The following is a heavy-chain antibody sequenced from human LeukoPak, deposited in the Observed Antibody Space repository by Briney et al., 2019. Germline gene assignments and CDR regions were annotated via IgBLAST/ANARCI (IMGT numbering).Heavy chain of an antibody. Sequence: GGSLRLFCAASGFTFSGYPIHWVRQAPGKGLEWVAVISYDGSNKYYADSVKGRFTISRDNSKNTLYLQMNSLRAEDTAVYYCARGIAVAGTDYWGQGTLVTVSS. CDR3: ARGIAVAGTDY. CDR2: ISYDGSNK. J-gene: IGHJ4*02. V-gene: IGHV3-30-3*01. CDR1: GFTFSGYP. D-gene: IGHD6-19*01.